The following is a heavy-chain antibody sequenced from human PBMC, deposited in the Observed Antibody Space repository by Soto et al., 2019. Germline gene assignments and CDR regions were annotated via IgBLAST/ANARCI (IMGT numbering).Heavy chain of an antibody. D-gene: IGHD2-15*01. CDR3: AKDASYCSGGRCYRWFDP. CDR2: ISYDGSNK. CDR1: GFTFSGYG. J-gene: IGHJ5*02. V-gene: IGHV3-30*18. Sequence: QVQLVESGGGVVQPGRSLRLSCVASGFTFSGYGIHWVRQAPGKGLEWMAVISYDGSNKYYAESVKGRFTISRDNSKNTLSLQMNSLRDEDTAVYYCAKDASYCSGGRCYRWFDPWGQGTLVTVSS.